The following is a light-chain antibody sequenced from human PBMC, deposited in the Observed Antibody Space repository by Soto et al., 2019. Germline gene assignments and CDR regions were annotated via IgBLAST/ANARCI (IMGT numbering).Light chain of an antibody. CDR3: QQYGSSPIT. CDR1: QSVSSSY. Sequence: EIILTQSPATLPLSPGERATLSCGASQSVSSSYVAWYQHRPGLAPRLLIHDASSRATGIPDRFSGTKSGTDFTLTIRRLEPEDAAVYYCQQYGSSPITFGQGTRLEIK. V-gene: IGKV3D-20*01. J-gene: IGKJ5*01. CDR2: DAS.